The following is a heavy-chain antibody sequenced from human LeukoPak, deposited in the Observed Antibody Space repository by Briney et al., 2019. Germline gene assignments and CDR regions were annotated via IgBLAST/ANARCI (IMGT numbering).Heavy chain of an antibody. Sequence: PSETLSLTCTVSGGSISSYYWSWIRQPAGKGLEWIGRMYPSGNTNYNPSFQSRVTMSVDTSKNQFSLKLSSVTAADTAVYYCARDKTRYYYGSGRYYYGMDVWGQGTTVTVSS. CDR2: MYPSGNT. CDR1: GGSISSYY. CDR3: ARDKTRYYYGSGRYYYGMDV. V-gene: IGHV4-4*07. J-gene: IGHJ6*02. D-gene: IGHD3-10*01.